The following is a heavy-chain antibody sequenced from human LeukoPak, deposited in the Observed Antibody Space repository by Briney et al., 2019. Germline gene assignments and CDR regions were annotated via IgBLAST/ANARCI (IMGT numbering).Heavy chain of an antibody. V-gene: IGHV1-2*02. D-gene: IGHD6-19*01. CDR2: INPNSGGT. J-gene: IGHJ4*02. CDR3: ARDGDSSGWVRGPYYFDY. CDR1: GYTFTGYY. Sequence: ASVKVSCKASGYTFTGYYMHWVRQAPGQGLEWMGWINPNSGGTNYAQKFQGRVTMTRDTSISTAYMELSRLRSDDTAVYYCARDGDSSGWVRGPYYFDYWGQGTLVTVSS.